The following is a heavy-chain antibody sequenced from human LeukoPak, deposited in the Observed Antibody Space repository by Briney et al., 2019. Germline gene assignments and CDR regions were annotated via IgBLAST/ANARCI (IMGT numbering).Heavy chain of an antibody. CDR3: ARIGYSSSCTDF. CDR2: IKEDGSVK. Sequence: GGSLRLSCAASGFTFSDYYMSWVRQAPGKGLEWVANIKEDGSVKYYVDSVKGRFTISRDNAKNSLYLQMNSLRAEDTAVYYCARIGYSSSCTDFWGQGTLVTVSS. J-gene: IGHJ4*02. D-gene: IGHD6-13*01. V-gene: IGHV3-7*01. CDR1: GFTFSDYY.